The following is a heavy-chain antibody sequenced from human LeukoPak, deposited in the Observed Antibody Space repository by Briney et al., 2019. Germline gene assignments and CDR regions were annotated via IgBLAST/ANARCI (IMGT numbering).Heavy chain of an antibody. CDR3: ARGCYYYGSGSYCLYGMDV. CDR1: GGTFSSYA. D-gene: IGHD3-10*01. J-gene: IGHJ6*02. V-gene: IGHV1-69*04. CDR2: IIPIFGIA. Sequence: SVKVSCKASGGTFSSYAISWVRQAPGQGLEWMGRIIPIFGIANYAQRFQGRVTITADKSTSTAYMELSSLRSEDTAVYYCARGCYYYGSGSYCLYGMDVWGRGTTVTVSS.